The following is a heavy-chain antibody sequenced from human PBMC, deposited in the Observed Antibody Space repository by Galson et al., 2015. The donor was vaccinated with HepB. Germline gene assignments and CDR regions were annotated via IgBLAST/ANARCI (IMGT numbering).Heavy chain of an antibody. D-gene: IGHD3-10*01. CDR2: FDPEDGET. CDR1: GYTLTELS. J-gene: IGHJ5*02. V-gene: IGHV1-24*01. Sequence: SVKVSCKVSGYTLTELSMHWVRQAPGKGLEWMGGFDPEDGETIYAQKFQGRVTMTEDTSTDTAYMELSSLRSEDTAVYYCATDSPQLLWFGREAPFRRFDPWGQGTLVTVSS. CDR3: ATDSPQLLWFGREAPFRRFDP.